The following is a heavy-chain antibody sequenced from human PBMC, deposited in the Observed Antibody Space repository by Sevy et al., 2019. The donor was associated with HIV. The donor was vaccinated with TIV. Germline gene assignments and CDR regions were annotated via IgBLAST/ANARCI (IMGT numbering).Heavy chain of an antibody. CDR2: IGNKPSSHTT. D-gene: IGHD2-21*01. J-gene: IGHJ4*02. CDR3: ARVMRRIFVLVFDS. Sequence: GGSLRLSCAASGFSFSDYYMDWVRQAPGKGLEWVGRIGNKPSSHTTEFAASVEGRFTISRDDLKNSLFLHMHSLKIDDTAVYYWARVMRRIFVLVFDSWGQGTLVTVSS. V-gene: IGHV3-72*01. CDR1: GFSFSDYY.